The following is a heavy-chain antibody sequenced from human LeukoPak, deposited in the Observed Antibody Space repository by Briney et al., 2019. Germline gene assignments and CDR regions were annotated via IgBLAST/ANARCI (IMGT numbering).Heavy chain of an antibody. J-gene: IGHJ4*02. CDR1: GYSISSGYY. D-gene: IGHD6-6*01. CDR2: IYHSGST. V-gene: IGHV4-38-2*02. CDR3: AREAPPTRYSSSAGLGY. Sequence: PSETLSLTCTVSGYSISSGYYWGWIRQPPGKGLEWIGSIYHSGSTYYNPSLKSRVTISVDTSKNQFSLKLSSVTAADTAVYYCAREAPPTRYSSSAGLGYWGQGTLVTVSS.